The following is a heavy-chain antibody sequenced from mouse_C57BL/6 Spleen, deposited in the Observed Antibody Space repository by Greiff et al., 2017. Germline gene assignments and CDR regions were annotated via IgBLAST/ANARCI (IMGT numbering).Heavy chain of an antibody. CDR3: ARLWSAMDY. D-gene: IGHD1-1*02. J-gene: IGHJ4*01. Sequence: EVQGVESGPELVKPGASVKISCKASGYTFTDYNMDWVKQSPGKSLEWIGDINPNNGGTIYNQKFKGKATLTVDKSSSTAYMELRSLTSEDTAVYYCARLWSAMDYWGQGTSVTVAS. CDR1: GYTFTDYN. V-gene: IGHV1-18*01. CDR2: INPNNGGT.